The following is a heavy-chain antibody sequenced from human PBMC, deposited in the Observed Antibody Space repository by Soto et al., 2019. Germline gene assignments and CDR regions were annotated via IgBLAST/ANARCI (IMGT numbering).Heavy chain of an antibody. CDR2: ISSSSTAI. J-gene: IGHJ4*02. CDR3: ARETVSGSLDY. CDR1: GFTFTYYG. V-gene: IGHV3-48*01. D-gene: IGHD3-10*01. Sequence: EVHLVESGGDLVQPGESLRLSCAASGFTFTYYGINWVRLVPGKGLEWIAYISSSSTAIYFADSVKGRFTISRDNAKNSLFLQMSGLRVEDTAVYFCARETVSGSLDYWGQGTLVTVSS.